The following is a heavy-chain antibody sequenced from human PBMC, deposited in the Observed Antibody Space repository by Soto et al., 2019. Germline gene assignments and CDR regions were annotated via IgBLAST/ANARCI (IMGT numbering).Heavy chain of an antibody. CDR3: ARASYYDSSGYYEYYFDY. J-gene: IGHJ4*02. Sequence: GASVKVSCKASGGTFSSYTISWVRQAPGQGLEWMGRIIPILGIANYAQKFQGRVTITADKSTSTAYMELSSLRSEDTAVYYCARASYYDSSGYYEYYFDYWGQGTLVTVSS. D-gene: IGHD3-22*01. CDR2: IIPILGIA. V-gene: IGHV1-69*02. CDR1: GGTFSSYT.